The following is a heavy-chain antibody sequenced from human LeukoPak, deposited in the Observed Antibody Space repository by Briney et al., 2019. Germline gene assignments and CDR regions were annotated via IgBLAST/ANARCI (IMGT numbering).Heavy chain of an antibody. D-gene: IGHD5-12*01. CDR1: GGSISSSSYY. V-gene: IGHV4-39*07. Sequence: VKPSETLSLTCSVSGGSISSSSYYWGWIRQPPGKGLEWIGSMYSSGSTYYNPSLKSRVTISVDTSKNQFSLKLSSVTAADTAVYYCARSGSGYLRYYFDYWGQGTLVTVSS. CDR3: ARSGSGYLRYYFDY. CDR2: MYSSGST. J-gene: IGHJ4*02.